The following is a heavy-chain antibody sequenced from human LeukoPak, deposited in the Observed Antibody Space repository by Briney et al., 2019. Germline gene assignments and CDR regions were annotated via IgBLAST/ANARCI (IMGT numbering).Heavy chain of an antibody. CDR3: ARGHGAFGYYFIDV. CDR1: GFTFNDHA. CDR2: IICNGGSK. Sequence: SGGSLRLSCAASGFTFNDHAMHWVRQVQGKGLEWVSGIICNGGSKAYADSVKGRFTISRDNAKNSLYLQMSSLTTEDTALYYCARGHGAFGYYFIDVWGKGTTVTVSS. J-gene: IGHJ6*03. D-gene: IGHD3-3*01. V-gene: IGHV3-9*01.